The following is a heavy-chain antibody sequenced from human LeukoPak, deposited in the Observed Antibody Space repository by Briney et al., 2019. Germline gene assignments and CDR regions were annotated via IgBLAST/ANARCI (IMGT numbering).Heavy chain of an antibody. J-gene: IGHJ1*01. Sequence: SETLSLTCAVSGGSISSSNWWSWVRQPPGKGLEWIGEIYHSGSTNYNPSLKSRVTISVDKSKNQFSLKLSSVTAADTAVYYCARAPIAAAGETEYFQHWGQGTLVTVSS. D-gene: IGHD6-13*01. CDR1: GGSISSSNW. V-gene: IGHV4-4*02. CDR3: ARAPIAAAGETEYFQH. CDR2: IYHSGST.